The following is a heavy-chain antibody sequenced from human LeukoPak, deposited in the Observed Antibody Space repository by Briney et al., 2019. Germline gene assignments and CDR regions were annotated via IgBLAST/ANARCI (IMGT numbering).Heavy chain of an antibody. CDR2: ISWNSGTI. J-gene: IGHJ6*03. D-gene: IGHD1-26*01. CDR3: AKDMFPRGGTLYYMDV. V-gene: IGHV3-9*01. CDR1: GFTFDDYA. Sequence: GGSLRLSCAASGFTFDDYAMHWVRQAPGKGLEWVSGISWNSGTIGYADSVKGRFTISRDNAKNPLYLQMNSLRAEDTALYYCAKDMFPRGGTLYYMDVWGKGTTVTISS.